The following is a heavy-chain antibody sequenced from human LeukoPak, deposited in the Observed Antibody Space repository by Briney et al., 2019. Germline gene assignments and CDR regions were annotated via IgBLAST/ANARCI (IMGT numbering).Heavy chain of an antibody. CDR1: GGTFSSYA. D-gene: IGHD2-2*01. V-gene: IGHV1-69*13. CDR3: ARVLVVPAAMRAFDI. CDR2: IIPIFGTA. Sequence: SVKVSCKASGGTFSSYAISWVRQASGQGLEWMGGIIPIFGTANYAQKFQGRVTITADESTSTAYMELSSLRSEDTAVYYCARVLVVPAAMRAFDIWGQGTMVTVSS. J-gene: IGHJ3*02.